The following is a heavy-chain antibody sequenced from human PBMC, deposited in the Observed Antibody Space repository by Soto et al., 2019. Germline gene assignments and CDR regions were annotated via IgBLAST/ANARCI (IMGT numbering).Heavy chain of an antibody. CDR2: IYPGDSDT. Sequence: PGESLQISCKGSGYSFTSYWIGWVRQMPGKGLEWMGIIYPGDSDTRYSPSFQGQVTISADKSISTAYLQWSSLKASDTAMYYCARPKTIGAAAGKGWFDPWGQATLVTVSS. CDR3: ARPKTIGAAAGKGWFDP. J-gene: IGHJ5*02. D-gene: IGHD6-13*01. V-gene: IGHV5-51*01. CDR1: GYSFTSYW.